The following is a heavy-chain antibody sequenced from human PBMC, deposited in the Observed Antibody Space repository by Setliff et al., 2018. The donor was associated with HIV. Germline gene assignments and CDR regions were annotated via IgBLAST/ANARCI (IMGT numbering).Heavy chain of an antibody. CDR3: ARGGNSRAAWFDS. D-gene: IGHD6-6*01. V-gene: IGHV4-34*01. CDR2: INHSGST. J-gene: IGHJ5*01. CDR1: GGSLSGYY. Sequence: PSETLSLTCAVYGGSLSGYYWTWIRQPPGKGLEWIGEINHSGSTNYNPSLTDRLTISVDTSKNQFSLKLSYVTAADTAVYYCARGGNSRAAWFDSWGQGTLVTVSS.